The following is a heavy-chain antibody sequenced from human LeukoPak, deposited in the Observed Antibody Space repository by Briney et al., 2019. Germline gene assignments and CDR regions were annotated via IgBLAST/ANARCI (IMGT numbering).Heavy chain of an antibody. Sequence: TGGSVRLSCAGSGFTVSSNYMSWVRQAPGKGLEWVSVIYSGGSTYYADSVKGRFTISRDNSKNTLYLQMNSLRVEDTAVYYCAREIYCSASSCTGGVFDIWGQGTMVTVSS. CDR2: IYSGGST. CDR3: AREIYCSASSCTGGVFDI. CDR1: GFTVSSNY. D-gene: IGHD2-15*01. V-gene: IGHV3-53*01. J-gene: IGHJ3*02.